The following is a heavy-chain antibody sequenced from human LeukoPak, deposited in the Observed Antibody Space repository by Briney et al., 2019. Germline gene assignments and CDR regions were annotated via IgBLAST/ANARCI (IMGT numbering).Heavy chain of an antibody. V-gene: IGHV1-2*02. CDR1: GYTFITYN. Sequence: ASVKVSCKASGYTFITYNFHFVPQAPGQGLEWMGWINPNTRGTNYAQKFQGRVTMTRDTSITTAYMELTTLRSDDTAIYYCARGGGSSFFDYWGQGTLVTVSS. CDR3: ARGGGSSFFDY. J-gene: IGHJ4*02. CDR2: INPNTRGT. D-gene: IGHD3-10*01.